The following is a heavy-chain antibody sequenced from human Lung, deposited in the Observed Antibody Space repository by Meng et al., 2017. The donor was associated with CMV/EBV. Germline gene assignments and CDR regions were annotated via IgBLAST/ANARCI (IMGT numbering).Heavy chain of an antibody. D-gene: IGHD2-21*02. CDR1: GRSLSSRNW. CDR3: ARVGAYCGGDCYHPR. CDR2: IYHSGST. J-gene: IGHJ4*02. Sequence: QLRMQESRPGRVKPAWTRSLTSAVSGRSLSSRNWCSWVRQPPGKGLEWIGEIYHSGSTNYNPSLKSRVTISVDDSKNQFSLRLSSVTAADTAVYYCARVGAYCGGDCYHPRWGQGTLVTVSS. V-gene: IGHV4-4*02.